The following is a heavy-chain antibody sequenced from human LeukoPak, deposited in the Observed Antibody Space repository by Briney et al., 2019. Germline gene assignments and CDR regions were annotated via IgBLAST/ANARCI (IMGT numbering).Heavy chain of an antibody. CDR1: GGSFSGYY. CDR2: INHSGST. V-gene: IGHV4-34*01. Sequence: SETLSLTCAVYGGSFSGYYWTWIRQPPGKGLEWIGEINHSGSTNYNPSLKSRVTISVDTSKNQFSLKLSSVTAADTAVYYCARELPRAARYYYYYYYMDVWGKGTTVTVSS. CDR3: ARELPRAARYYYYYYYMDV. J-gene: IGHJ6*03. D-gene: IGHD6-6*01.